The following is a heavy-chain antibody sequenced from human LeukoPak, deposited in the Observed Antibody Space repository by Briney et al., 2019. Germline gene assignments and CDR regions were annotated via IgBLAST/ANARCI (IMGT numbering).Heavy chain of an antibody. Sequence: GGSLRLSCAASGFTVSSNYMSWVRQAPGKGLEWVSVIYSGGSTYYADSVKGRFTISRDNSKNTLYLQMNSLRAEDTAVYYCATPRGNYGDAFDIWGQGTMVTVSS. CDR3: ATPRGNYGDAFDI. J-gene: IGHJ3*02. D-gene: IGHD1-7*01. V-gene: IGHV3-53*01. CDR2: IYSGGST. CDR1: GFTVSSNY.